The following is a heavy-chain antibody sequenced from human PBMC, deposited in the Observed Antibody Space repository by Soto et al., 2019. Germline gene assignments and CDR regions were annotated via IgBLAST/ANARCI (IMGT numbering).Heavy chain of an antibody. V-gene: IGHV5-51*01. CDR1: GYNFSNYW. J-gene: IGHJ5*02. Sequence: EVQLVQSGAEVKKPGESLRISCKASGYNFSNYWIAWVRQMPGKGLEWMGIIYPGTSETRYSPSFQGKVTISADKSISTAYLQWSSLKASDTAIFYCGRCAVAGIPYWFDPWDQGTPVTVAS. CDR2: IYPGTSET. CDR3: GRCAVAGIPYWFDP. D-gene: IGHD6-19*01.